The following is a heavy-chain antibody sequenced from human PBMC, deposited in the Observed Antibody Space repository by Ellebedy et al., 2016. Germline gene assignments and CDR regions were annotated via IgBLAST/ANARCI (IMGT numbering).Heavy chain of an antibody. CDR1: GGSISSGDSY. V-gene: IGHV4-30-4*01. CDR3: ARGDSSSSRVYY. CDR2: ISYSGST. J-gene: IGHJ4*02. Sequence: SCSVSGGSISSGDSYWSWIRQPPGKGLEWIGYISYSGSTYYNPSLKSRVTISADTPKNQFSLKLSSVTAADTAVYFCARGDSSSSRVYYWGQGTLVTVSS. D-gene: IGHD6-6*01.